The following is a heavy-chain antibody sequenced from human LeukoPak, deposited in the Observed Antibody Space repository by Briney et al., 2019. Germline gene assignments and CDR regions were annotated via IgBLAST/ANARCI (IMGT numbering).Heavy chain of an antibody. CDR2: IYTTGTA. J-gene: IGHJ3*02. Sequence: SETLSLTCLLSGGPIGPYYWSWIRQAAGKGPEWIGRIYTTGTADYNPSLKGRVFLSVDTSMNQFSLKVTSVTAADTAVYYCARDHSSSSWMDAFEIWGPGMKVIVSS. CDR3: ARDHSSSSWMDAFEI. D-gene: IGHD6-6*01. V-gene: IGHV4-4*07. CDR1: GGPIGPYY.